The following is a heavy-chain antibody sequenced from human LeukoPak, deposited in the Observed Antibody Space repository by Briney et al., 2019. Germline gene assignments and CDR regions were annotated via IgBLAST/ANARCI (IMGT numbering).Heavy chain of an antibody. CDR2: FKSKTDGGTI. Sequence: GEFPRLSCAASGFTFSNAWMSWVRQAPGKGLEWVGRFKSKTDGGTIDYAAPVKGRFTISRDDSKDTLYLQMNSLNTEDTAVYYCVADLFNHYYGMDVWGQGTTVTVSS. J-gene: IGHJ6*02. V-gene: IGHV3-15*01. CDR3: VADLFNHYYGMDV. CDR1: GFTFSNAW.